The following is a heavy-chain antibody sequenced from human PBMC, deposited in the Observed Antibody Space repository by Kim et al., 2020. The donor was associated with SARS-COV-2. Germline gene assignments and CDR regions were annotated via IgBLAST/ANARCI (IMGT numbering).Heavy chain of an antibody. Sequence: SETLSLTCTVSGGSISSYYWSWIRQPPGKGLEWIGYIYYSGSTNYNPSLKSRVTISVDTSKTQFSLKLNSVTAADTAFYYCARGIAARHIDYWGQGTLVTVSS. CDR3: ARGIAARHIDY. CDR1: GGSISSYY. V-gene: IGHV4-59*01. CDR2: IYYSGST. J-gene: IGHJ4*02. D-gene: IGHD6-6*01.